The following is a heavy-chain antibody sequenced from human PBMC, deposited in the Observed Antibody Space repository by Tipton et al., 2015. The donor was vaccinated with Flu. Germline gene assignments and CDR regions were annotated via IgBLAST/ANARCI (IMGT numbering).Heavy chain of an antibody. CDR3: ARRDYYDSSGYLADAFDI. V-gene: IGHV5-51*01. D-gene: IGHD3-22*01. CDR1: GYGFTSYW. Sequence: QLVQSGAEVKKPGESLKISCKGSGYGFTSYWIGWVRQMPGKGLEWMGIIYPGDSDTRYSPSFQGQVTISADKSISTAYLQWSSLKASDTAMYYCARRDYYDSSGYLADAFDIWRQGTMVTVSS. J-gene: IGHJ3*02. CDR2: IYPGDSDT.